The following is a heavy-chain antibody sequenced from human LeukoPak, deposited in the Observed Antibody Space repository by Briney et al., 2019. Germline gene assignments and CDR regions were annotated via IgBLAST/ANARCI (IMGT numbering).Heavy chain of an antibody. J-gene: IGHJ6*03. CDR2: ISSGSNTI. CDR1: GFSFSSYS. Sequence: GGSLRLSCVASGFSFSSYSMNWVRQAPGKGLQWVSYISSGSNTIDYADSVKGRFTISRDNAKSSLYLQMNSLRAEDTAVYYCARDLSAPPHLVTYYYYMDVWGKGATVTVSS. CDR3: ARDLSAPPHLVTYYYYMDV. V-gene: IGHV3-48*01. D-gene: IGHD6-13*01.